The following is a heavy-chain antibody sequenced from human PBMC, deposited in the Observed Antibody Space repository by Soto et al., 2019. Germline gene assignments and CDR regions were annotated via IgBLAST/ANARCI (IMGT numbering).Heavy chain of an antibody. V-gene: IGHV4-39*01. J-gene: IGHJ3*02. CDR3: ARRFRKLGPDAFDI. CDR2: IYYSGST. D-gene: IGHD1-7*01. Sequence: SETLSLTCTVSGGSISSSSYYWCWILHPPGKGLEWIGSIYYSGSTYYNPSLKSRVTIPVDTSKNQFSLKLSSVTAADTAVYYCARRFRKLGPDAFDIWGQGAMVTVSS. CDR1: GGSISSSSYY.